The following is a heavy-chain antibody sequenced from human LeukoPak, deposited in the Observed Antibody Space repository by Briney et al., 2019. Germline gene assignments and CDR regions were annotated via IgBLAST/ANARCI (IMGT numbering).Heavy chain of an antibody. CDR1: GYTLTELS. Sequence: ASVKVSCKVSGYTLTELSMHWVRQAPGKGLEWMGGFDPEDGETIYAQKFQGRVTMTEDTSTDTAYMELSSLRSEDTAAYYCATVAITMVRGASPLDYWGQGTLVTVSS. J-gene: IGHJ4*02. CDR2: FDPEDGET. V-gene: IGHV1-24*01. D-gene: IGHD3-10*01. CDR3: ATVAITMVRGASPLDY.